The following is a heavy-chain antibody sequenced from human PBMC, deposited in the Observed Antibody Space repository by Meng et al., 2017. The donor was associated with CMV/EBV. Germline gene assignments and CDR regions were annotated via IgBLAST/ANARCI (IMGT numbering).Heavy chain of an antibody. J-gene: IGHJ6*02. Sequence: GESLKISCAASGFTFSSYSMNWVRQAPGKGLEWVSSISSSSSYIYYADSVKGRFTISRDNAKNSQYLQMNSLRAEDTAVYYCARDEYDFWSGKNWRWDYYYYGMDVWGQGTTVTVSS. CDR1: GFTFSSYS. CDR2: ISSSSSYI. V-gene: IGHV3-21*01. D-gene: IGHD3-3*01. CDR3: ARDEYDFWSGKNWRWDYYYYGMDV.